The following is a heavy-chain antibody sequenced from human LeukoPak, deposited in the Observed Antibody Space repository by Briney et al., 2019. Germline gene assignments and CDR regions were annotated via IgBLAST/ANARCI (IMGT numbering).Heavy chain of an antibody. V-gene: IGHV3-48*01. CDR2: ISSSSSTI. J-gene: IGHJ4*02. CDR3: ARGQGDDILTGYLY. CDR1: GFTFSSYS. Sequence: PGGSLRLSCAASGFTFSSYSMNWVRQAPGKGLEWVSYISSSSSTIYYADSVKGRFTISRDNAKNSLYLQMNSLRAEDTAVYYCARGQGDDILTGYLYWGQGTLVTVSS. D-gene: IGHD3-9*01.